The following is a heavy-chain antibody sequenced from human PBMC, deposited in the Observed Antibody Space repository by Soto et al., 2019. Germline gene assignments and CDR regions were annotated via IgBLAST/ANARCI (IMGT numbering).Heavy chain of an antibody. CDR3: ARDSLAQTLNYFFHMDV. Sequence: ASVKVSCKASGYTFTNYFIHWVRQAPGQGLEWMGIINPSGGSTRYAQKFQGRVTMTRDTSTSTVYMELSSLRSGDTAVYYCARDSLAQTLNYFFHMDVWGQGTTVTVSS. V-gene: IGHV1-46*01. CDR1: GYTFTNYF. J-gene: IGHJ6*02. CDR2: INPSGGST.